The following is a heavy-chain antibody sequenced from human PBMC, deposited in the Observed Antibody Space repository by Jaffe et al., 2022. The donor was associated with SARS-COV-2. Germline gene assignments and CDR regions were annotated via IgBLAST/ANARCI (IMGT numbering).Heavy chain of an antibody. CDR3: ARGLHPSGGVRGVIRPKYYYYMDV. V-gene: IGHV4-34*01. J-gene: IGHJ6*03. D-gene: IGHD3-10*01. CDR2: INHSGST. CDR1: GGSFSGYY. Sequence: QVQLQQWGAGLLKPSETLSLTCAVYGGSFSGYYWSWIRQPPGKGLEWIGEINHSGSTNYNPSLKSRVTISVDTSKNQFSLKLSSVTAADTAVYYCARGLHPSGGVRGVIRPKYYYYMDVWGKGTTVTVSS.